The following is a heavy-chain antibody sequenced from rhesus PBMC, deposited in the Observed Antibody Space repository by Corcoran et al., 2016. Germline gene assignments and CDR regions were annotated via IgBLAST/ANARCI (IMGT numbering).Heavy chain of an antibody. D-gene: IGHD6-43*01. CDR2: INGNSAST. CDR1: GGSFSSYW. V-gene: IGHV4-80*01. CDR3: ARAYSSSLYWYFDL. Sequence: QVQLQESGPGLVKPSETLSLTCAASGGSFSSYWWSWIRQPPGKGLEWIGEINGNSASTNSNPSLQGRFTISRDASKNQFSLKLSSVAAADTAVYYCARAYSSSLYWYFDLWGPGTPITISS. J-gene: IGHJ2*01.